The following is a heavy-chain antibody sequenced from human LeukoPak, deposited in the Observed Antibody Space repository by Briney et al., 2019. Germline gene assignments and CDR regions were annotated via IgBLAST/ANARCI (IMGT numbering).Heavy chain of an antibody. Sequence: GGSLRLSCAASGFTFSSYSMNWVRQAPGKGLEWVSYISSSSSTIYYADSVKGRFTISRDNSKNTLYLQMNSLRAEDTAVYYCAKDLSGRITMIVVVTHYYYYGMDVWGQGTTVTVSS. CDR2: ISSSSSTI. J-gene: IGHJ6*02. CDR1: GFTFSSYS. CDR3: AKDLSGRITMIVVVTHYYYYGMDV. D-gene: IGHD3-22*01. V-gene: IGHV3-48*01.